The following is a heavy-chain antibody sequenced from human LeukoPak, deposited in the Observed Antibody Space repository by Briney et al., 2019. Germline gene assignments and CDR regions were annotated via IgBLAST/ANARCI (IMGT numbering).Heavy chain of an antibody. Sequence: GGSLRLSCAASGFTFSDYYMSWIRQAPGKGLEWVSYISSSGSTIYYADSVKGRFTISRDNSKNTLYLQMNSLRAEDTAVYYCAKPITIFGVDIRSDAFDIWGQGTMVTVSS. CDR2: ISSSGSTI. J-gene: IGHJ3*02. D-gene: IGHD3-3*01. V-gene: IGHV3-11*04. CDR1: GFTFSDYY. CDR3: AKPITIFGVDIRSDAFDI.